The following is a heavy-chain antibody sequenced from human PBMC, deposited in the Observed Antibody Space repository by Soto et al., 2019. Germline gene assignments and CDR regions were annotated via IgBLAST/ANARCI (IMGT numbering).Heavy chain of an antibody. J-gene: IGHJ4*02. V-gene: IGHV4-39*01. D-gene: IGHD2-15*01. Sequence: QLQLQESGPGLVKPSETLSLTCTVSGGSISSSSYYWGWIRQPPGKGLEWIGSIYYSGSTYYNPSLKSRVTISVDTSKNQFSLKLSSVTAADTAVYYCARGSSYSYYFDYWGQGTLVTVSS. CDR1: GGSISSSSYY. CDR2: IYYSGST. CDR3: ARGSSYSYYFDY.